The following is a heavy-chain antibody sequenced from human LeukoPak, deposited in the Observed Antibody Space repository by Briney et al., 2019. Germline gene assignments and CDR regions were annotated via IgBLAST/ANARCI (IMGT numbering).Heavy chain of an antibody. D-gene: IGHD3-22*01. J-gene: IGHJ4*02. CDR2: IYYSGST. Sequence: SESLSLTCSVSGGSISSSRYYWGWIRQPPGKGLEWIGIIYYSGSTYYNPHLKRRVTISVDTSKNHFSLKLSSVAAADTAVYYCGRAVGSSGYYFPFDYWGRRPLVTVSS. CDR3: GRAVGSSGYYFPFDY. CDR1: GGSISSSRYY. V-gene: IGHV4-39*07.